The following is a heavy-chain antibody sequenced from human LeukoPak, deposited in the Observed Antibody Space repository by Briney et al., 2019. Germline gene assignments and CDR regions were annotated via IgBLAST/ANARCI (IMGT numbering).Heavy chain of an antibody. D-gene: IGHD3-10*01. J-gene: IGHJ4*02. V-gene: IGHV1-2*02. Sequence: ASVKASCKPSGYTLTRYYMHWVRQAPGQGLGWRGWINPNSGGTNYAQKLQRRVTMTRDTSISTAYMELSRLRSDDTAVYYCARVGVRGIPRGYFDYWGQGTLVTVS. CDR3: ARVGVRGIPRGYFDY. CDR1: GYTLTRYY. CDR2: INPNSGGT.